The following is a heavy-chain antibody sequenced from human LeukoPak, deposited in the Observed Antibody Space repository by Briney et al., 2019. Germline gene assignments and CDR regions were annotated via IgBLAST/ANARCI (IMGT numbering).Heavy chain of an antibody. Sequence: GGSLRLSCAASGFSFSTYAMHWVRRAPGKGLEWVAYIRNDGSKRYYADSVEGRFTISRDNSKNTLSLQMNSLRGEDTAVYYCAKSPMTSVNYVDFWGQGTLVTVSS. D-gene: IGHD3-16*01. CDR3: AKSPMTSVNYVDF. J-gene: IGHJ1*01. CDR2: IRNDGSKR. CDR1: GFSFSTYA. V-gene: IGHV3-30*02.